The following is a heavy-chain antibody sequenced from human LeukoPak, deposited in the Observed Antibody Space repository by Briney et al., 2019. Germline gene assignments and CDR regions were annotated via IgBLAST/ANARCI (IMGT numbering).Heavy chain of an antibody. D-gene: IGHD3-22*01. Sequence: PSETLSLTCTVSRGSINSYYWSWIRQPPGQGLGWIGYIYYSGSTDYNPSLKSRVNISVDTSKNQFSLKLSSVTAADTAVYFCARVRVSSGSHPWYFDYWGQGTLVTVSS. CDR2: IYYSGST. V-gene: IGHV4-59*01. CDR1: RGSINSYY. J-gene: IGHJ4*02. CDR3: ARVRVSSGSHPWYFDY.